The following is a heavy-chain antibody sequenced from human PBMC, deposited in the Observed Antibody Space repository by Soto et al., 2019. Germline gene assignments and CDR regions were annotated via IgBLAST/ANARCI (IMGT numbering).Heavy chain of an antibody. V-gene: IGHV3-23*01. CDR2: ILVDGRT. CDR1: VFICVSYD. J-gene: IGHJ3*02. Sequence: GWSLRLSCASSVFICVSYDMSWVRQAPGKGLEWVSTILVDGRTFYVDSVKGRFTISRDSSQNTVYLQMNSLTAGDTALYYCAKATATGGGAFDICGQGTKVTVSS. D-gene: IGHD2-8*02. CDR3: AKATATGGGAFDI.